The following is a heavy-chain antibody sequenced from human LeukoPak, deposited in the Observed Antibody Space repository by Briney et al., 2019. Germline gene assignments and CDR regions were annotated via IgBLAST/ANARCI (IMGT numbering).Heavy chain of an antibody. CDR2: ISGSGGST. CDR1: GFTFSSYG. D-gene: IGHD3-16*01. CDR3: AKMRSGLGYYMDV. Sequence: GGTLRLSCAASGFTFSSYGMSWVRQAPGKGLGWVSAISGSGGSTYYADSVKGRFTISRDNSKNTLYLQMNSLRAEDTAVYYCAKMRSGLGYYMDVWGKGTTVTISS. V-gene: IGHV3-23*01. J-gene: IGHJ6*03.